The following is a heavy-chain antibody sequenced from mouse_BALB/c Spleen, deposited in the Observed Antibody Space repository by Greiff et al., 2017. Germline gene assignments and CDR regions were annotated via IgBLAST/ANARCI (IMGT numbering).Heavy chain of an antibody. CDR3: ARKGYYGYFDV. Sequence: QVQLKESGAELAKPGASVKMSCKASGYTFTSYWMHWVKQRPGQGLEWIGYINPSTGYTEYNQKFKDKATLTADKSSSTAYMQLSSLTSEDSAVYYCARKGYYGYFDVWGAGTTVTVSS. CDR1: GYTFTSYW. D-gene: IGHD1-1*02. J-gene: IGHJ1*01. V-gene: IGHV1-7*01. CDR2: INPSTGYT.